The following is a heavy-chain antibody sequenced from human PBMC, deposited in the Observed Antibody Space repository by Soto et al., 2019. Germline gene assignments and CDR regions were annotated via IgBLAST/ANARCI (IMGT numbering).Heavy chain of an antibody. CDR1: GYTFSAYF. Sequence: QVQLVQSGAAVKKPGASVMVSCKASGYTFSAYFLHWVRQAPGQGFEWVGWINPNNGASNMARKFQGRVTMTRDTSITTAYLDLSRLRSDDTAVYYCARVMTSVTTGELDPWGQGTLVTVAS. CDR3: ARVMTSVTTGELDP. J-gene: IGHJ5*02. CDR2: INPNNGAS. V-gene: IGHV1-2*02. D-gene: IGHD4-17*01.